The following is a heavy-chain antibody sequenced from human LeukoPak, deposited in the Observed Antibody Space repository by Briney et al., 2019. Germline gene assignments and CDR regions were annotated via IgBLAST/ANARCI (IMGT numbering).Heavy chain of an antibody. J-gene: IGHJ4*02. CDR3: ARDHNYAFDN. CDR2: IGISRGNT. V-gene: IGHV3-48*04. D-gene: IGHD1-1*01. CDR1: GFPFSDYS. Sequence: GGSLRPSCTASGFPFSDYSMNWVRQAPGKGLEWISYIGISRGNTKYADSVKGRFTISADNARNSLYLQMNSLRVEDTAVYYCARDHNYAFDNWGQGTLVSVSS.